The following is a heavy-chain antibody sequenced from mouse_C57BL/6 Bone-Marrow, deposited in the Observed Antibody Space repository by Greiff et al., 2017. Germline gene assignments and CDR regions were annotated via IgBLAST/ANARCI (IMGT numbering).Heavy chain of an antibody. Sequence: VQLQQSGPELVKPGASVKISCKASGYAFSSSWMNWVKQRPGKGLEWIGRIYPGDGDTNYNWKFKGKATLTADKSSSTAYMQLSSLTSEDSAVYFCARSGDGYLYYAMDYWGQGTSVTVSS. CDR1: GYAFSSSW. D-gene: IGHD2-3*01. CDR2: IYPGDGDT. V-gene: IGHV1-82*01. CDR3: ARSGDGYLYYAMDY. J-gene: IGHJ4*01.